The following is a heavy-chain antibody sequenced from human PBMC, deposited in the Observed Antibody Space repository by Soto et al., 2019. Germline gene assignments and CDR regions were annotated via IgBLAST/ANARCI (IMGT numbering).Heavy chain of an antibody. J-gene: IGHJ6*02. Sequence: QVQLVQSGPEVKKTGTSVKVSCKASGGTFSSRAISWVRQAPGQGLEWMGGIIPVFGRVHYAEKFQDRVTITADESTDTVYMELSSLRSEDTALYYCANSRGGTFLGYHGMDIWGQGTTVSVSS. D-gene: IGHD3-16*01. CDR1: GGTFSSRA. V-gene: IGHV1-69*01. CDR2: IIPVFGRV. CDR3: ANSRGGTFLGYHGMDI.